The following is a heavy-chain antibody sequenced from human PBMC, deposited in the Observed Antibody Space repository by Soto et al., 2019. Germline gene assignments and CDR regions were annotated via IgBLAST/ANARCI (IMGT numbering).Heavy chain of an antibody. CDR1: GIVFSDY. V-gene: IGHV3-11*01. D-gene: IGHD3-16*01. Sequence: QVQLVESGGGLVKPGGSLRLSCAASGIVFSDYMSWVRQAPGKGLEWLSSISGSGRTIYSADSVKGRFTISRDNATNSLYLQMNNVRTEDTAVYYCARLPFPWGWFEPWGQGTLVTVSS. CDR3: ARLPFPWGWFEP. CDR2: ISGSGRTI. J-gene: IGHJ5*02.